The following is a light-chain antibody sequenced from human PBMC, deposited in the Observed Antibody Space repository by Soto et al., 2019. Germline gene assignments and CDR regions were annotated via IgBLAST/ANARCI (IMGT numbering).Light chain of an antibody. J-gene: IGKJ2*01. CDR1: QSVSSN. CDR3: QQYSNWPRT. CDR2: GAS. V-gene: IGKV3-15*01. Sequence: EIVMTQSPATLSVSPGERATLSCRAGQSVSSNLAWYQQKPGQAPRLLIYGASIRATGIPARFSGSGSGTEFTLTISRLQSDVFAVYYCQQYSNWPRTFGLFTKLEI.